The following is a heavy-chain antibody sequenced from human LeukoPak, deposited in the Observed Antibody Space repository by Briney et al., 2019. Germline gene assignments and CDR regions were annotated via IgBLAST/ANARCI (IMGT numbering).Heavy chain of an antibody. Sequence: WETLSLTWTGSGVSLSSYYWSWVRQPPGKGLGWIGYIYTRGSTYYNPSLNSRVTISADTSKNQFSRKLSSETAADTAVYYCARMTTKVYYYMDVWGKGTTVTASS. V-gene: IGHV4-4*09. CDR2: IYTRGST. J-gene: IGHJ6*03. D-gene: IGHD4-11*01. CDR1: GVSLSSYY. CDR3: ARMTTKVYYYMDV.